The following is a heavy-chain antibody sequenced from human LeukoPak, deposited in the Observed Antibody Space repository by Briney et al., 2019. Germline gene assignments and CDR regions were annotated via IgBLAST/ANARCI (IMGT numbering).Heavy chain of an antibody. CDR2: IKQDGSEK. J-gene: IGHJ4*02. CDR3: AREGCTNGVCYSFDY. D-gene: IGHD2-8*01. CDR1: GFTFSSYW. V-gene: IGHV3-7*01. Sequence: GGSLRLSCAASGFTFSSYWMSWVRQAPGKGLEWVANIKQDGSEKYYVDSVKGRFTISRDNAKNSLYLQMNSLRAEHTAVYYCAREGCTNGVCYSFDYWGQGTLVTVSS.